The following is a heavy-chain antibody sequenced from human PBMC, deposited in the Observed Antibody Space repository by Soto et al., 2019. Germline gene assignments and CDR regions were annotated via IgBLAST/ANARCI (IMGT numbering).Heavy chain of an antibody. CDR3: AGDQGVAAAGITWFDP. CDR2: IYTSWST. Sequence: SETLSLTCTVSGGSVSSDYWSWIRQPAGKGLEWIGRIYTSWSTTYNPSLKSRVTMSVDTSKNQFSLRLMSLTAADTAVYYCAGDQGVAAAGITWFDPWGQGSLVTVSS. CDR1: GGSVSSDY. J-gene: IGHJ5*02. D-gene: IGHD6-13*01. V-gene: IGHV4-4*07.